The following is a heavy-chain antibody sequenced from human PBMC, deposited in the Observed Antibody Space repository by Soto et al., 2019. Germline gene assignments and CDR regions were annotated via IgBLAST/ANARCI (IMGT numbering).Heavy chain of an antibody. CDR3: AKDGREALWFGELLSVDY. D-gene: IGHD3-10*01. V-gene: IGHV3-30*18. CDR1: GFTFSSYG. CDR2: ISYDGSNK. Sequence: GGSLRLSCAASGFTFSSYGMHWVRQAPGKGLEWVAVISYDGSNKYYADSVKGRFTISRDNSKNTLYLQMNSLRAEDTAVYYCAKDGREALWFGELLSVDYWGQGTLVTVSS. J-gene: IGHJ4*02.